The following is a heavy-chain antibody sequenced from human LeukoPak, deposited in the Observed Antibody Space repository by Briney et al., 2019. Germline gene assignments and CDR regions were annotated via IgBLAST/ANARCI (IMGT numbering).Heavy chain of an antibody. CDR1: GFTFSSHW. V-gene: IGHV3-74*01. J-gene: IGHJ4*02. D-gene: IGHD3-22*01. Sequence: GGSLTLSCAASGFTFSSHWMQWVRQVLGKRMVWVSRIKSDGGSTSYADSVKGRFTISRDNAKNTLYVQMNSLRAEDTAVYYCTTTMSSEPYYWGQGTLVTVSS. CDR2: IKSDGGST. CDR3: TTTMSSEPYY.